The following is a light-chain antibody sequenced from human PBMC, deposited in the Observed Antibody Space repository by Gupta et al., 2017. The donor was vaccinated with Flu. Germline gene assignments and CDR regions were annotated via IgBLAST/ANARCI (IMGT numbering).Light chain of an antibody. CDR1: SSDVGGYKF. CDR2: EVS. J-gene: IGLJ3*02. V-gene: IGLV2-14*01. CDR3: SSYTSSSLWV. Sequence: QSALTQPASVSGSPGQSITISCTGSSSDVGGYKFVSWYQQHPSKAPKLMIYEVSDRPTGVSNRFSGSKSGNTASLTISGLQTEDEADYYCSSYTSSSLWVFGGGTKLTVL.